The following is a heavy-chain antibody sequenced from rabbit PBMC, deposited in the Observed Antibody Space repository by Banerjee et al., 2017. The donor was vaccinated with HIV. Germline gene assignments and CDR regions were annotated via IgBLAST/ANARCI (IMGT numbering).Heavy chain of an antibody. CDR3: ARDDSYDDYGDNTFNDYYFNL. CDR1: GIDFSRYG. D-gene: IGHD2-1*01. V-gene: IGHV1S45*01. CDR2: IYPDYGST. J-gene: IGHJ4*01. Sequence: ELVESGGGLVQPGGSLTLSCNSSGIDFSRYGISWVRQAPGKEPEWIAYIYPDYGSTDDASWAKGRFTIARTSSTTVTLQMTSLTAADTATYFSARDDSYDDYGDNTFNDYYFNLWGPGTL.